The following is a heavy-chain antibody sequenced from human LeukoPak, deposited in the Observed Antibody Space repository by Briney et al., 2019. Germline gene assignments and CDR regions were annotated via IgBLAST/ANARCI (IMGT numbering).Heavy chain of an antibody. V-gene: IGHV4-34*01. CDR2: INHSGST. CDR3: ARGLGRTSGHNWFDP. D-gene: IGHD2-2*01. CDR1: GGSFSGYY. J-gene: IGHJ5*02. Sequence: NPSETLSLTCAVYGGSFSGYYWSWIRQPPGKGLEWIGEINHSGSTNYNPSLKSRVTTSVDTSKNQFSLKLSSVTAADTAVYYCARGLGRTSGHNWFDPWGQGTLVTVSS.